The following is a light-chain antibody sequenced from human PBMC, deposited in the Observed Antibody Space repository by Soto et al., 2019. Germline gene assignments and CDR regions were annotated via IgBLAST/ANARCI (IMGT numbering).Light chain of an antibody. CDR1: QSVSSSY. CDR2: SAS. J-gene: IGKJ2*01. CDR3: QQYGSSSYT. Sequence: EIVLTQSPGTLSLSPGERATLSCRASQSVSSSYLGWYQQKPGQAPRLLIYSASSRATGIPDRFSGSGSGTDFTLTISRLEPEDFAVYYWQQYGSSSYTFGQGTKLEIK. V-gene: IGKV3-20*01.